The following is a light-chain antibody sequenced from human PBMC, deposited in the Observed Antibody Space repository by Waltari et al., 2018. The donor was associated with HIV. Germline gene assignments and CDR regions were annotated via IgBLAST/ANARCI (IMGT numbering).Light chain of an antibody. CDR3: SSYAGSLV. J-gene: IGLJ2*01. CDR1: SSDVGGYNY. CDR2: EVS. V-gene: IGLV2-8*01. Sequence: QSALTQPPSASGSPGQSVTISCTGTSSDVGGYNYVSWYQQHPGKAPKLMIYEVSRRPSGVPDRVSGSKSGNTASLTVSGLQAEDEADYYCSSYAGSLVFGGGTKLTVL.